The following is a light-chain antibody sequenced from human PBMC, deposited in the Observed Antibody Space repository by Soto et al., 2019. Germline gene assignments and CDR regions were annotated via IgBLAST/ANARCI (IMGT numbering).Light chain of an antibody. J-gene: IGLJ2*01. Sequence: QSALTQPASVSGSPGQSITISCTGTSSDVGGYNYVSWYQQHPGKAPKLMIYDVSNRPSGVSNRFSGSKSGNTASLTISGLQAEDEADYYCNSYTISSTRVFGGGTKLTVL. CDR3: NSYTISSTRV. CDR2: DVS. CDR1: SSDVGGYNY. V-gene: IGLV2-14*01.